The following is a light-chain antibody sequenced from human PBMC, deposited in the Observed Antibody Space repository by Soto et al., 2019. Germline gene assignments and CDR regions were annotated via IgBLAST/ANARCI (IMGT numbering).Light chain of an antibody. Sequence: QSALTQPASVSGSPGQSITISCTGTSSDVGFYNLVSWYHQYPGKAPKLILYAGTKRPSGLSTRFSGSMSGSTASLTISGLQAEDEGNYYCCSYATRDTLLFGGGTKLTVL. CDR2: AGT. CDR1: SSDVGFYNL. J-gene: IGLJ2*01. CDR3: CSYATRDTLL. V-gene: IGLV2-23*01.